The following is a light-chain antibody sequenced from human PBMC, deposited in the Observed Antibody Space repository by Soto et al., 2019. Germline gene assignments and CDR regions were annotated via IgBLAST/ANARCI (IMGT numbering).Light chain of an antibody. V-gene: IGKV3-11*01. CDR1: QSVSSY. Sequence: EIVLTQSPATLSLFPGERATLSCRASQSVSSYLAWYQQNPGQAPRLLIYDASNRATGIPARFSGSGSGTDFTLTISSLEPEDFAVYYCQQRSNWVSFGGGTKVEIK. J-gene: IGKJ4*01. CDR3: QQRSNWVS. CDR2: DAS.